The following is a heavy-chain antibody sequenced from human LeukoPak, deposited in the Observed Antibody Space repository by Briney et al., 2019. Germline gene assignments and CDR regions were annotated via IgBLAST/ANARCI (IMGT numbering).Heavy chain of an antibody. J-gene: IGHJ6*02. CDR2: IGTAGDT. D-gene: IGHD3-3*01. V-gene: IGHV3-13*01. CDR1: GFTSDDYA. CDR3: ARGHPESTYYDFWSGYPYYGMDV. Sequence: GGSLRLSCAASGFTSDDYAMHWVRQATGKGLEWVSAIGTAGDTYYPGSVKGRFTISRENAKNSLYLQMNSLRAGDTAVYYCARGHPESTYYDFWSGYPYYGMDVWGQGTTVTVSS.